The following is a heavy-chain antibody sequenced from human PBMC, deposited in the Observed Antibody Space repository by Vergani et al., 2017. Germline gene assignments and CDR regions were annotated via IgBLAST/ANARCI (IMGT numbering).Heavy chain of an antibody. Sequence: QVQLVQSGAEVKKPGSSVKVSCKASGGTFSSYAISGVRQAPGQGLEWMGGIIPIFGTANYAQKFQGRVTITADESTSTAYMELSSLRSEDTAVYYCARGRSGIAAAGTPNYYYYYYMDVWGKGTTVTVSS. J-gene: IGHJ6*03. D-gene: IGHD6-13*01. V-gene: IGHV1-69*01. CDR2: IIPIFGTA. CDR3: ARGRSGIAAAGTPNYYYYYYMDV. CDR1: GGTFSSYA.